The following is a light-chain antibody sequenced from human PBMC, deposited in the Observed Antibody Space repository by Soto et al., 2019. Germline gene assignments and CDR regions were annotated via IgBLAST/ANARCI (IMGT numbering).Light chain of an antibody. J-gene: IGKJ5*01. CDR3: QQRHMWPIP. CDR2: DAY. V-gene: IGKV3-11*01. CDR1: QSVSSY. Sequence: EIVLTQSPDTLSLSPGERANLSCRASQSVSSYLAWYQQKPGQAPRLLIYDAYNRATGIPPRFSGSGSGTDFTLTISSLEPEDSAVYYCQQRHMWPIPFGQGTRLAIK.